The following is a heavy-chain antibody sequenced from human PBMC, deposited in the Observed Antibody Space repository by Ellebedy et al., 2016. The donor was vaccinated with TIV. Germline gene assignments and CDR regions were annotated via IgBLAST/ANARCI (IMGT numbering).Heavy chain of an antibody. Sequence: GESLKISCAASGFIFNSYALHWVRQAPGKGLEWVAVLSNDGSTEYYADSVKRRFTVSRDNSKNTLDLQMNNLRTEDTAVYYCARDLRTYYYGSGRYVDSWGQGTLVTVSS. J-gene: IGHJ5*01. CDR2: LSNDGSTE. CDR3: ARDLRTYYYGSGRYVDS. CDR1: GFIFNSYA. V-gene: IGHV3-30-3*01. D-gene: IGHD3-10*01.